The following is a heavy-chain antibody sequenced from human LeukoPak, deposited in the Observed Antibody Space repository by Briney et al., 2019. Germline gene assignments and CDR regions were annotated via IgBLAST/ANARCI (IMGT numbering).Heavy chain of an antibody. V-gene: IGHV4-4*07. CDR3: ARSAGSGFHLDS. J-gene: IGHJ4*02. CDR1: GGSIGPYY. Sequence: PSETLCLTCTISGGSIGPYYWSWLRQPAGKALEWIWRSYTTGRANYNPSLKSRVTMSLDTSKNQFSLKLTSVTAADTAVYYCARSAGSGFHLDSWGQGTLVTVSS. CDR2: SYTTGRA.